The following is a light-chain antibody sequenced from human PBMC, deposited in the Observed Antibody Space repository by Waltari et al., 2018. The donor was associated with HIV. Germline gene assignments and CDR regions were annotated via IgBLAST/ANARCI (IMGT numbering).Light chain of an antibody. Sequence: QSALTQPPSASGPPGQSVTTPCTGTSSDVVGYNYLPWYQQHPGKAPKLMIYEVNKQPSWVPDRCSGPKASNPASLTVSPLHAEDEADYYCSSYAGNNNWVFGGGTKLTVL. J-gene: IGLJ3*02. V-gene: IGLV2-8*01. CDR2: EVN. CDR3: SSYAGNNNWV. CDR1: SSDVVGYNY.